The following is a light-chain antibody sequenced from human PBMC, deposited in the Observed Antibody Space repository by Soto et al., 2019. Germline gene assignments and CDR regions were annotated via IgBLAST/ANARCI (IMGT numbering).Light chain of an antibody. CDR3: AVWDASLNGL. V-gene: IGLV1-44*01. CDR2: SNN. CDR1: NSNIGGNT. J-gene: IGLJ2*01. Sequence: QSVLTQPPSASGTPRQRVTISCSGSNSNIGGNTVNWYQQLPGTAPKLLIFSNNQRPSGVPGRFSGSKSGTSASLAISGLLSEDEADYYCAVWDASLNGLFGGGTKLTVL.